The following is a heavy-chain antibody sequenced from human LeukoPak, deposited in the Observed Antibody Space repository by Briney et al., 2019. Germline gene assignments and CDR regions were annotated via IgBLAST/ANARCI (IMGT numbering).Heavy chain of an antibody. CDR3: VKDSPPRYSGSPPAY. J-gene: IGHJ4*02. V-gene: IGHV3-9*01. CDR1: GFTFDDYA. Sequence: PGRSLRLSCAASGFTFDDYAMHWVRQAPGKGLEWVSGISWDGGSTYYADSVKGRFTISRDNAKNSLYLQMNSLRADDTAVYYCVKDSPPRYSGSPPAYWGQGTLVTVSS. D-gene: IGHD1-26*01. CDR2: ISWDGGST.